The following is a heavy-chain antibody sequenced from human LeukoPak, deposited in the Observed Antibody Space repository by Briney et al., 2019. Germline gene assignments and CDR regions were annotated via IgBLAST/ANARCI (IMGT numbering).Heavy chain of an antibody. CDR3: ARDRSLACFDY. Sequence: PGRSLRLSCAASGFTFRNFGMHWVRQAPGKGLEWVAVIWNDGTNNYYADSVQGRFTISRDNSKNTLYLQMNSLRPEDTAVYYCARDRSLACFDYWGQGTLVTVSS. J-gene: IGHJ4*02. CDR1: GFTFRNFG. CDR2: IWNDGTNN. V-gene: IGHV3-33*01.